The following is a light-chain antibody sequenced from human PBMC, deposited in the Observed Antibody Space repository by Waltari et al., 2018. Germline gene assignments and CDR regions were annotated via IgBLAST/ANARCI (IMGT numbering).Light chain of an antibody. CDR3: QQRTNRPPLT. CDR2: DAS. V-gene: IGKV3-11*01. CDR1: QSVSGS. J-gene: IGKJ4*01. Sequence: DIVLTQSPATLSLSPGERATLSCRASQSVSGSLAWYQQEPGQPPRLLIYDASNRAPGTPARFRGSGSGTDFTLTISTLEPEDFAVYYCQQRTNRPPLTFGGGTKVEI.